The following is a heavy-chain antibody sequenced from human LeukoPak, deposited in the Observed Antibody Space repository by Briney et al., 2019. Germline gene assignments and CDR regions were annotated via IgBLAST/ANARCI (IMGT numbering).Heavy chain of an antibody. D-gene: IGHD5-18*01. CDR3: ARGRQLWLLSSYFDY. J-gene: IGHJ4*02. CDR1: GFTFSSYT. V-gene: IGHV3-21*04. Sequence: GGSLRLSCAASGFTFSSYTMNWVRQAPGKGLEWVSSIISSSAYISYADSVKGRFIISRDNAKNSLYLQMNSLRAEDTAVYYCARGRQLWLLSSYFDYWGQGTLVTVSS. CDR2: IISSSAYI.